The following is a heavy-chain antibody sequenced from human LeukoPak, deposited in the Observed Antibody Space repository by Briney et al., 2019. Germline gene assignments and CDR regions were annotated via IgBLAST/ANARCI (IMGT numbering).Heavy chain of an antibody. J-gene: IGHJ3*02. CDR2: IYTSGST. V-gene: IGHV4-4*07. Sequence: SETLSLTCTVSGGSISSYYWSWIRQPAGKGLEWIGRIYTSGSTNYNPSLKSRVTMSVDTSKNQFSLKLSSVTAADTAVYYCASHYCSSTSCYLDAFDIWGQGTMVTVSS. CDR3: ASHYCSSTSCYLDAFDI. CDR1: GGSISSYY. D-gene: IGHD2-2*01.